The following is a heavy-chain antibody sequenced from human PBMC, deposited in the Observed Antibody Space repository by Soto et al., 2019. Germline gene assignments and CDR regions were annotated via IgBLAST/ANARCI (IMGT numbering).Heavy chain of an antibody. CDR3: ARDSTLLSHAFDI. CDR1: GYTFTSYY. D-gene: IGHD2-2*01. V-gene: IGHV1-2*02. Sequence: ASVKVSCKASGYTFTSYYMHWVRQAPGQGLEWMGRINPSGGSTNYAQKFQGRVTMTRDTSISTAYMELSRLRSDDTAVYYCARDSTLLSHAFDIWGQGTMVTVSS. J-gene: IGHJ3*02. CDR2: INPSGGST.